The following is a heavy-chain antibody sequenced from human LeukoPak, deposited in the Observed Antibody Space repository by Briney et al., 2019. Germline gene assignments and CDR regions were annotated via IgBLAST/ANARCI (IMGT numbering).Heavy chain of an antibody. CDR3: VKDLGQRWLVSYFDY. D-gene: IGHD6-19*01. CDR2: ISSNGGST. V-gene: IGHV3-64D*06. Sequence: PGGSLRLSCSASGFTFSSYAMHWVRQAPGKGREYVSAISSNGGSTYYADSVKGRFTISRDNSKNTLYLQMSSLRAEDTAVYYCVKDLGQRWLVSYFDYWGQGTLVTVSS. CDR1: GFTFSSYA. J-gene: IGHJ4*02.